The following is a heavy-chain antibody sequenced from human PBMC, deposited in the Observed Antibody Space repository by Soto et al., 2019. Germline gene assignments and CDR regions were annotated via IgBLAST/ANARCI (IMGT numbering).Heavy chain of an antibody. V-gene: IGHV1-2*02. CDR2: INPKFGDT. D-gene: IGHD3-10*01. CDR3: ARIMDYYYGPGSGNGHGF. CDR1: GYTFTAYY. Sequence: QVQLVQSGAEVKEPGDSVRVSCEASGYTFTAYYIHWVRQAPGQGLEWMGWINPKFGDTTYAQDFQGRVSMTRDMSISTVYMEWSRLTSDDTAIYSCARIMDYYYGPGSGNGHGFWGQGTTVTVFS. J-gene: IGHJ6*02.